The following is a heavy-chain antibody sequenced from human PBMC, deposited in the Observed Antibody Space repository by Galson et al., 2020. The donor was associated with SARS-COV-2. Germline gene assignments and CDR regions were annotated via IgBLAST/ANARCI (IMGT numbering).Heavy chain of an antibody. V-gene: IGHV3-49*04. Sequence: GGSLRLSCTASGFTLRDYAMSWVRQAPGRGLEWEGFIRSKAYGGTTEYAASVKGRFTISRDDSKSIAYLQINSLKTEDTAVYYCTRPHFYDSSGFPDAFDIWGQGTMVTVSS. D-gene: IGHD3-22*01. CDR3: TRPHFYDSSGFPDAFDI. J-gene: IGHJ3*02. CDR2: IRSKAYGGTT. CDR1: GFTLRDYA.